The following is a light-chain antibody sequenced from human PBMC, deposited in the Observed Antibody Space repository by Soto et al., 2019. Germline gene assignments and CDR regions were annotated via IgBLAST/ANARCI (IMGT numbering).Light chain of an antibody. V-gene: IGKV1-9*01. CDR1: QDISDY. CDR3: QHYNSYGT. CDR2: AAS. Sequence: DIQLTQSPSFLSASVGDRVTITCRASQDISDYLAWYQQRPGKAPKLLIYAASTLQSGVPSRFSGSGSGTEFTLTISSLQPDDFATYYCQHYNSYGTFGQGTKVDIK. J-gene: IGKJ1*01.